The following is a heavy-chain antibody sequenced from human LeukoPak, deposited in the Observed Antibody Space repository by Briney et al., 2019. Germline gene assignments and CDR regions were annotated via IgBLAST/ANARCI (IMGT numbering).Heavy chain of an antibody. J-gene: IGHJ4*02. V-gene: IGHV1-18*01. CDR3: ARVATVVTRTLGFDY. CDR2: ISAYNGNT. Sequence: ASVKVSCKASGYTFTSYGISWVRQAPGQGLEWMGWISAYNGNTNYAQKLQGRVAMTTDTSTSTAYMELSSLRSEDTAVYYCARVATVVTRTLGFDYWGQGTLVTVSS. D-gene: IGHD4-23*01. CDR1: GYTFTSYG.